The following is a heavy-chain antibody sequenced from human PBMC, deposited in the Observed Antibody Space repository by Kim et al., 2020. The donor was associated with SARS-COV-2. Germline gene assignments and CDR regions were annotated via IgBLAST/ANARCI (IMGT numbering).Heavy chain of an antibody. Sequence: SETLSLTCAVYGGSFSGYYWSWIRQPPGKGLEWIGEINHSGSTNYNPSLKSRVTISVDTSKNQFSLKLSSVTAADTAVYYCATCGPSGSYGPYFDYWGQG. V-gene: IGHV4-34*01. J-gene: IGHJ4*02. CDR1: GGSFSGYY. CDR2: INHSGST. D-gene: IGHD1-26*01. CDR3: ATCGPSGSYGPYFDY.